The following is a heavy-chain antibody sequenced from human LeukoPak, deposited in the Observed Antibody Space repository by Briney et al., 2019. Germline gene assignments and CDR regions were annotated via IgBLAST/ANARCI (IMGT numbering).Heavy chain of an antibody. Sequence: SETLSLTCTVSGGSISSSSYYWGWIRQPPGKGLEWIGSIYYSGSTYYNPSLKSRVTISVDASKNQFSLKLSSVTAADTAVYYCARQVYHDFWSGYYIFDYWGQGTLVTVSS. J-gene: IGHJ4*02. CDR2: IYYSGST. CDR3: ARQVYHDFWSGYYIFDY. D-gene: IGHD3-3*01. CDR1: GGSISSSSYY. V-gene: IGHV4-39*01.